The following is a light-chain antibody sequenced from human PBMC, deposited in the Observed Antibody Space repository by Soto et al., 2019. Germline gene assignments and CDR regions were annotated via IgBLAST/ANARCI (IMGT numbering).Light chain of an antibody. V-gene: IGKV1-16*01. CDR1: QDINNY. Sequence: DIQMTQSPSSLSASVGDRVTITCRASQDINNYITWFQQRPGEAPKSLIYATSYLQDGVPARFSGSGSGTDFALTSTSLQPEDFVNYYCQQYYNFPLTFGGGNKVEIK. J-gene: IGKJ4*01. CDR2: ATS. CDR3: QQYYNFPLT.